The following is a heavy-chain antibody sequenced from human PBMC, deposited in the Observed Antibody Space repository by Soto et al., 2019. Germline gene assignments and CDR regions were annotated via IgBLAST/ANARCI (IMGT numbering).Heavy chain of an antibody. J-gene: IGHJ6*02. V-gene: IGHV3-30-3*01. CDR1: GFTFSSYA. CDR2: ISYDGSNK. Sequence: PGGSLRLSCAASGFTFSSYAMHWVRQAPGKGLEWVAVISYDGSNKNHADTVKGRFTISRDNSKNTLYLQMNSLRAEDTAVYYCARGYDFWSGYYYSYGMDVWCQGTTVNVSS. D-gene: IGHD3-3*01. CDR3: ARGYDFWSGYYYSYGMDV.